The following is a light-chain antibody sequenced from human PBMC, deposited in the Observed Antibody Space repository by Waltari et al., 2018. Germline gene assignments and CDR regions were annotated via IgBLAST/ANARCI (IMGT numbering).Light chain of an antibody. CDR2: GNS. Sequence: QSVLTQPPSVSGAPGQRVTISATGSSPNIGAGYDVPWYQQLPGTAPNLLIYGNSKRPSGFPDRFSGSKSGTSASLAITGLQAEDEADYYCQSYDSSLSWVFGGGTKLTVL. CDR3: QSYDSSLSWV. J-gene: IGLJ3*02. V-gene: IGLV1-40*01. CDR1: SPNIGAGYD.